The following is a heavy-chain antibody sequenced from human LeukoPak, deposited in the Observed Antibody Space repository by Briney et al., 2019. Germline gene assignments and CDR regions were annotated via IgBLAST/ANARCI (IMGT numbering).Heavy chain of an antibody. CDR2: ISGSGGST. V-gene: IGHV3-23*01. J-gene: IGHJ4*02. CDR1: GFPLSSYA. CDR3: AKDRVSSGYFEYSFDY. D-gene: IGHD3-22*01. Sequence: QSGGSLRLSCAASGFPLSSYAMSWVRQAPGKGLHWVPGISGSGGSTYYAASVTGRFTISRDNSKNTVYLQMNGLRAEDTAVYFCAKDRVSSGYFEYSFDYWGQGTLVTVSS.